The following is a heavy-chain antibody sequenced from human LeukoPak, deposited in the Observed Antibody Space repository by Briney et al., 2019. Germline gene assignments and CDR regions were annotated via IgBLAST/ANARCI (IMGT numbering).Heavy chain of an antibody. J-gene: IGHJ4*02. CDR2: INPNNGGT. D-gene: IGHD7-27*01. CDR3: ARERSGDLAY. Sequence: GASVKVSCKASGYTFTGYYMHWVRQTPGQGLEWMGWINPNNGGTNYAQKFQGRVTMTRDTSFSTAYTELNRLRSDDTAVYYCARERSGDLAYGGRGTRVTVS. V-gene: IGHV1-2*02. CDR1: GYTFTGYY.